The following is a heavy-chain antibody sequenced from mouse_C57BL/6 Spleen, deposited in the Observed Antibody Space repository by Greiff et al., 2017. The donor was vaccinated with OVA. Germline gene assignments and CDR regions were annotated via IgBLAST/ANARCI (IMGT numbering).Heavy chain of an antibody. CDR1: GYAFSSSW. CDR3: ARGNYYGSSEAWFAY. V-gene: IGHV1-82*01. D-gene: IGHD1-1*01. CDR2: IYPGDGDT. J-gene: IGHJ3*01. Sequence: VQLKESGPELVKPGASVKISCKASGYAFSSSWMNWVKQRPGKGLEWIGRIYPGDGDTNYNGKFKGKATLTADKSSSTAYMQLSSLTSEDSAVYVCARGNYYGSSEAWFAYWGQGTLVTVSA.